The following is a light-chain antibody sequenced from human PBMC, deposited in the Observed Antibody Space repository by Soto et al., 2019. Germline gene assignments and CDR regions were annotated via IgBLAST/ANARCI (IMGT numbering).Light chain of an antibody. J-gene: IGLJ2*01. CDR2: GNS. CDR3: QSHDSSLNGYVV. CDR1: SSNIGAGYD. Sequence: QSVLTQPPSVSGAPGQRVTISCTGSSSNIGAGYDVHWYQQLPGTAPKLLIYGNSNRPSGVPDRFSGSKSGTSASLAITGLQAEDEADYYCQSHDSSLNGYVVFGGGTQLTVL. V-gene: IGLV1-40*01.